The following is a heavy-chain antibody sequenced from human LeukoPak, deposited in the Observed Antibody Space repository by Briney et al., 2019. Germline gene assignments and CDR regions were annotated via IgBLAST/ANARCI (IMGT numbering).Heavy chain of an antibody. CDR2: ISSSRTSI. J-gene: IGHJ4*01. CDR1: GYTFTSYT. Sequence: GGCLSLSCAASGYTFTSYTIHWVRHAPGKGLEWVSSISSSRTSIYYTDSVKDRYTISRDNAKNSLLLKMHCMTAEDKSVYYCAAGSGGRGVNFDYWGQGTLVTAS. D-gene: IGHD3-10*01. CDR3: AAGSGGRGVNFDY. V-gene: IGHV3-21*01.